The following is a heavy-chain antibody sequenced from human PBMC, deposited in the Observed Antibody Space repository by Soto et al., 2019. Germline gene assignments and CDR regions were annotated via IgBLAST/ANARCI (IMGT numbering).Heavy chain of an antibody. CDR1: GVSITSGDYN. D-gene: IGHD1-7*01. J-gene: IGHJ6*02. CDR2: VYSSGRT. V-gene: IGHV4-30-4*01. Sequence: QVQLQESGPGLVKPSQTLSLTCTVSGVSITSGDYNWCWLRQAPGKGLEWIGFVYSSGRTYSNPSLKSRLTMSADTSKNQFSLKVNSVTAADTAVYYCATLGIAGTTSHYYYGMDVWGQGTPVAVSS. CDR3: ATLGIAGTTSHYYYGMDV.